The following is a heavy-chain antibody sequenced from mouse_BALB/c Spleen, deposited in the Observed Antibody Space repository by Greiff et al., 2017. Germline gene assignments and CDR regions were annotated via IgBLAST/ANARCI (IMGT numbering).Heavy chain of an antibody. CDR3: ARSDRYDGGAYAMDY. D-gene: IGHD2-14*01. V-gene: IGHV1S135*01. CDR2: IDPYNGGT. CDR1: GYAFTSYN. Sequence: EVHLVESGPELVKPGASVKVSCKASGYAFTSYNMYWVKQSHGKSLEWIGYIDPYNGGTSYNQKFKGKATLTVDKSSSTAYMHLNSLTSEDSAVYYCARSDRYDGGAYAMDYWGQGTSVTVSS. J-gene: IGHJ4*01.